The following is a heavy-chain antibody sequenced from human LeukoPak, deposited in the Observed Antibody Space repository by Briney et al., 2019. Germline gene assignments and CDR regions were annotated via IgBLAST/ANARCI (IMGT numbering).Heavy chain of an antibody. D-gene: IGHD1-26*01. V-gene: IGHV4-59*01. Sequence: PSETLSLTCTVSGGSISSYYWSWIRQPPGKGLEWIGYIYYSGSTNYNPSLKSRVTISVDTSKNQFSLKLSSVTAAGTAVYYCARDISLPKWDQGNWFDPWGQGTLVTVSS. CDR2: IYYSGST. CDR1: GGSISSYY. CDR3: ARDISLPKWDQGNWFDP. J-gene: IGHJ5*02.